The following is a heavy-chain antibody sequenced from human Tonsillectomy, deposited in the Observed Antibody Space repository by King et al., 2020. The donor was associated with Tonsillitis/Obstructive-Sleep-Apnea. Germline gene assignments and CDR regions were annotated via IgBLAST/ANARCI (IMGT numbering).Heavy chain of an antibody. CDR3: ARDCIGSNCSNFFDP. Sequence: QLQESGPGLVKPSETLSLTCTVSGASISDYQWSWLRQPAGRGLECMAIVSSSGDTNYNPSLESRVTMSLDTSKNQFSLKLTSLTAADTAVYYCARDCIGSNCSNFFDPWGQGFLVTVSS. CDR2: VSSSGDT. CDR1: GASISDYQ. V-gene: IGHV4-4*07. D-gene: IGHD2-15*01. J-gene: IGHJ5*02.